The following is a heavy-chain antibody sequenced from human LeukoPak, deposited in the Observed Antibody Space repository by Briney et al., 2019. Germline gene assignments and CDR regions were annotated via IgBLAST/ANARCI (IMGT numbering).Heavy chain of an antibody. J-gene: IGHJ6*03. CDR2: SIPIFGTA. Sequence: ASVKVSCQGSGGTFSSYAISWVGQAPGQGRAWMGGSIPIFGTANYAQKFQGRVTITADESTSTAYMELSSLRSEDTAVYYCARGSPDRTAAGSYYYYYYMDVWGKGTTVTVSS. CDR1: GGTFSSYA. D-gene: IGHD6-13*01. V-gene: IGHV1-69*01. CDR3: ARGSPDRTAAGSYYYYYYMDV.